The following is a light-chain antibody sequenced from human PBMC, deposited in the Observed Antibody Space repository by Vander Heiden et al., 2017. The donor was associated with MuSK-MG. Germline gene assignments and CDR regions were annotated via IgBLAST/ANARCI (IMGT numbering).Light chain of an antibody. V-gene: IGKV2D-29*01. CDR2: EVS. Sequence: DIVMTQTPLSLSVTPGQPASISCKSSQSLMDSDGKTYLYWYLQKPGQPPQLMISEVSNRCAGVPARFSGRGEGKDFTLKSSRGEDEDVGSYYGNQSRTLITFGGRTTVDIK. CDR1: QSLMDSDGKTY. CDR3: NQSRTLIT. J-gene: IGKJ4*01.